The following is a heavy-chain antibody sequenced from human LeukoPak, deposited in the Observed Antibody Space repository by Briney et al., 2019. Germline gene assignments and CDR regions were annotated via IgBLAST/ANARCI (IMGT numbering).Heavy chain of an antibody. Sequence: PSETLSLTCAVSADSFSSHYWTWIRQPPGKGLEWIGYISYIGSTNYNPSLKSRVTISIDTSKNQFSLKLTSVTAADTAAYCCARDLVTVTKGFDIWGQGKMVSVSS. CDR1: ADSFSSHY. V-gene: IGHV4-59*11. J-gene: IGHJ3*02. CDR3: ARDLVTVTKGFDI. CDR2: ISYIGST. D-gene: IGHD4-17*01.